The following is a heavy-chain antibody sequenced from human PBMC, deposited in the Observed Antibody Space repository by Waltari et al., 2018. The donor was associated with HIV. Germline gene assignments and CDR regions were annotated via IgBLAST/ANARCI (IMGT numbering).Heavy chain of an antibody. D-gene: IGHD2-8*01. CDR1: DFTFSTSG. CDR2: ISSNGGTT. CDR3: ARTNYYDY. J-gene: IGHJ4*02. Sequence: EVHLVQSGGGLVQPGESLRLCCDASDFTFSTSGMNWVRQAPGRGLEYVAGISSNGGTTSYANSVKGRFTISRDNAKNTLYLQMGSLRAEDTTVYYCARTNYYDYWGQGALVTVSS. V-gene: IGHV3-64*01.